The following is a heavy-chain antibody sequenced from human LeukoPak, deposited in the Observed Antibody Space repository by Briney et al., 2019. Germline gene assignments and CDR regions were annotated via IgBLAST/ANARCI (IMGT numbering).Heavy chain of an antibody. CDR1: GYTFTSYY. CDR2: INPSSGRT. D-gene: IGHD6-25*01. J-gene: IGHJ4*02. V-gene: IGHV1-46*01. CDR3: ARGDQRLAEGNH. Sequence: ASVKVSCKASGYTFTSYYMHWVRQAPGQGLEWMGIINPSSGRTSYAQKFQGSVTMTRDTSTSTVYMELSSLRSEDTAVYFCARGDQRLAEGNHWGQGTLVTVSS.